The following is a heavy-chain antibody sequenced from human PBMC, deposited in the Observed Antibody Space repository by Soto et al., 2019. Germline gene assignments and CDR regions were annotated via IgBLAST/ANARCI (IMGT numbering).Heavy chain of an antibody. CDR3: ARSKSSGYYIYFYSGMDV. D-gene: IGHD3-22*01. Sequence: WTWLRQPPGKGLEWIGYIYYSGTTNYNPSLKSRVTMSVDTSKNEFSLKLSSVTAADTAVYFCARSKSSGYYIYFYSGMDVWGQGTTVTVSS. V-gene: IGHV4-59*01. J-gene: IGHJ6*02. CDR2: IYYSGTT.